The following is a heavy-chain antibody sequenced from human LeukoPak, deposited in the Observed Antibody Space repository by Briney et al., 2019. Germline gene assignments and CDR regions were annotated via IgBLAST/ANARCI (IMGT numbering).Heavy chain of an antibody. D-gene: IGHD2-2*01. CDR1: GFTFGSYS. Sequence: GGSLRLSXAASGFTFGSYSMNWVRQAPGKGLEWLSSISSSSSYIYYADSVKGRFTISRDNAKNSLYLQMNSLRAEDTAVYYCASCYDYYYYYYTDVWGKGTTVTVSS. CDR3: ASCYDYYYYYYTDV. V-gene: IGHV3-21*01. CDR2: ISSSSSYI. J-gene: IGHJ6*03.